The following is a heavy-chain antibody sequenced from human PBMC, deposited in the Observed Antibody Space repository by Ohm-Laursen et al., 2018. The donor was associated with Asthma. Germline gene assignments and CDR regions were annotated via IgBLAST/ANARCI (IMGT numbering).Heavy chain of an antibody. V-gene: IGHV3-30-3*01. D-gene: IGHD3-3*01. CDR1: GFTFRSYA. CDR2: GVSYYDGGLK. Sequence: SLRLSCSASGFTFRSYAMHWVRQAPGKGLEWVAVGVSYYDGGLKYYVDSVNGRFTVSRDDSKNTLYLQMNSLRPDDTAVYYCARDVMEWYLPAFDFWGQGTLVTVSS. J-gene: IGHJ4*02. CDR3: ARDVMEWYLPAFDF.